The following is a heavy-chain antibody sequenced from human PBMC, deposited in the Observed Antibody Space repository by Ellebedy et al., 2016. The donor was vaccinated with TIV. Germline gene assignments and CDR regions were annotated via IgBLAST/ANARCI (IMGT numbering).Heavy chain of an antibody. Sequence: GGSLRLXXAASGFIFSGSGMHWVRQAPGKGLEWVAALSYDESLDFYADSVKGRFTISRDNSKNVIYLQMNGLRAEDTAIYYCAKPARTDATDFWGQGTLVTVSS. V-gene: IGHV3-30*18. CDR1: GFIFSGSG. CDR3: AKPARTDATDF. J-gene: IGHJ4*02. CDR2: LSYDESLD. D-gene: IGHD4-17*01.